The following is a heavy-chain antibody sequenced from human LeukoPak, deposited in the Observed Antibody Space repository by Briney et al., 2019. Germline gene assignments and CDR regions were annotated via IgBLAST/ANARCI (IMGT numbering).Heavy chain of an antibody. Sequence: PGGSLRLSCAASGFTFSRYGVHWVRQAPGKGLEWVAFIRYDESAKYDADSVKGRFTISRDNSKNTLYLQMHSLRAEDTAVYYCVKEFYDYVWGDWGQGTLVTVSS. V-gene: IGHV3-30*02. D-gene: IGHD3-16*01. CDR3: VKEFYDYVWGD. CDR1: GFTFSRYG. CDR2: IRYDESAK. J-gene: IGHJ4*02.